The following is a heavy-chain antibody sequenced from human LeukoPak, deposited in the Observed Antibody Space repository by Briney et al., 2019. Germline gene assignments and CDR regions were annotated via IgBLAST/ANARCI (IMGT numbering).Heavy chain of an antibody. J-gene: IGHJ6*03. CDR3: ARDGPSGYCSSTSCHDAYYYYYYMDA. CDR2: ISAYNGNT. Sequence: ASVKVSCKASGYTFTSYGISWVRQAPGQGLEWMGWISAYNGNTNYAQTLQGRVTMTTDTSTSTAYMELRSLRSDDTAVYYCARDGPSGYCSSTSCHDAYYYYYYMDAWGKGTTVTVSS. D-gene: IGHD2-2*01. V-gene: IGHV1-18*01. CDR1: GYTFTSYG.